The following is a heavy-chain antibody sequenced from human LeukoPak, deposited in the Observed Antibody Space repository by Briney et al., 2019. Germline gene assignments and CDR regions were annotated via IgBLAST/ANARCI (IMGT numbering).Heavy chain of an antibody. Sequence: GGSLILSCVASGFTFRSYAMNWVRQAPGKGLEWVSGISESGVGSNYADSVKGRFTTSRDNSKNTLYLQMNSLRAEDTAVYYCAKVRVGATIDDWGQGTLVTVSS. CDR3: AKVRVGATIDD. CDR1: GFTFRSYA. V-gene: IGHV3-23*01. J-gene: IGHJ4*02. CDR2: ISESGVGS. D-gene: IGHD1-26*01.